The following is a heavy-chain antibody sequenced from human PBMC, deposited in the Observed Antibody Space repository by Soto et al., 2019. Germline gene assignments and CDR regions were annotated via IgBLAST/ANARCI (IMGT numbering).Heavy chain of an antibody. V-gene: IGHV3-30*03. CDR3: ARSIHCSSPSCYMGARSYYYGMDV. CDR2: ISYDGSNK. CDR1: GFTFSSYG. Sequence: GGSLRLSCAASGFTFSSYGMHWVRQAPGKGLEWVAVISYDGSNKYYADSVKGRFTISRDNSKNTLYLQMNSLRAEDTAVYYCARSIHCSSPSCYMGARSYYYGMDVWGQGTTVTVSS. D-gene: IGHD2-2*02. J-gene: IGHJ6*02.